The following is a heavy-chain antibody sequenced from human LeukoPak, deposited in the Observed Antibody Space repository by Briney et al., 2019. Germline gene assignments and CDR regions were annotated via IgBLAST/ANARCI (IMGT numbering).Heavy chain of an antibody. V-gene: IGHV1-2*02. D-gene: IGHD3-16*02. Sequence: ASVKVSCKASGYTFTGYYMHWVRQAPGQGLEWMGWINPNSGGTNYAQKFQGRVTMTRDTSISTAYTELSRLRSDDTAVYYCARDPSYDYVWGSYRPPFDYWGQGTLVTVSS. J-gene: IGHJ4*02. CDR1: GYTFTGYY. CDR2: INPNSGGT. CDR3: ARDPSYDYVWGSYRPPFDY.